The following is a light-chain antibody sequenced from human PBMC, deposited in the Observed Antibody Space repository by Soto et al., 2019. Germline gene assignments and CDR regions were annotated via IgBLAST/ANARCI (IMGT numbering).Light chain of an antibody. V-gene: IGKV3-20*01. CDR2: GAS. CDR1: QSVSSSY. J-gene: IGKJ4*01. Sequence: IGLTLSPGALSLSPGERAALSCRASQSVSSSYLAWYQHKPGRAPRLLIYGASGRATGIPDRFSGSGSGTDFTLTFSRLEPEDFAVYYCQQYGSSPLPFGGGTKVDIK. CDR3: QQYGSSPLP.